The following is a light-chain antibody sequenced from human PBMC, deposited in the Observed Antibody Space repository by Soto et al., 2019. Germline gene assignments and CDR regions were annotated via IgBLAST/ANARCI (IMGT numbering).Light chain of an antibody. V-gene: IGKV3-15*01. CDR1: QSVSSN. CDR3: QQYNNWPRT. CDR2: GAS. Sequence: EIVMTQSPATLSVSPGERATVSCRASQSVSSNLAWYQQKPGQAPRLLIYGASTRATGIPARFSGSGSGTEFTLTIGSLQSEDFAVYYCQQYNNWPRTFGQGTKLEFK. J-gene: IGKJ2*01.